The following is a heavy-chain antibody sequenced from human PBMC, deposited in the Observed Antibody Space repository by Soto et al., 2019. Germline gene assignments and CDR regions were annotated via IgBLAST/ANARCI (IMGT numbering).Heavy chain of an antibody. J-gene: IGHJ4*02. V-gene: IGHV3-30-3*01. CDR3: ASPLLRFLEWLPIDY. CDR1: GFTFSSYA. CDR2: ISYDGSNK. D-gene: IGHD3-3*01. Sequence: QVQLVESGGGLVQPGRSLRLSCAASGFTFSSYAMHWVRQAPGKGLEWVAVISYDGSNKYYADSVKGRFTISRDNSKNTLYLQMNSLRAEDTAVYYCASPLLRFLEWLPIDYWGQGTLVTVSS.